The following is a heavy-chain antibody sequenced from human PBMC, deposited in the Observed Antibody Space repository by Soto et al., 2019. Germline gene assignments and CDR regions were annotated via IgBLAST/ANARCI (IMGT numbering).Heavy chain of an antibody. J-gene: IGHJ4*02. V-gene: IGHV1-46*01. CDR1: GYTFTTYY. CDR3: AREPNYFDY. Sequence: ASVKVSCKASGYTFTTYYMHWVRQAPGQGLEWMGIIDPSGGSTTYAQKFQGRVTMTRDTSTSTVYMELRSLRSEDTAVYYCAREPNYFDYWGQGTLVTVSS. CDR2: IDPSGGST.